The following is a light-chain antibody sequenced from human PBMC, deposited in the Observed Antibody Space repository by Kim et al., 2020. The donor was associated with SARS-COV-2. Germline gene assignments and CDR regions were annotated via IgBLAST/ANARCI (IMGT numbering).Light chain of an antibody. J-gene: IGKJ3*01. CDR3: QQFDDLPFT. CDR1: QYISNY. Sequence: DIQMTQSPSSLSASVGDRVTITCQASQYISNYLNWYQQKPGKAPKLLIYDASNLERGVPSRFSGSGSGRDFILTISSLQPEDIATYYCQQFDDLPFTFGPGTKVDIK. CDR2: DAS. V-gene: IGKV1-33*01.